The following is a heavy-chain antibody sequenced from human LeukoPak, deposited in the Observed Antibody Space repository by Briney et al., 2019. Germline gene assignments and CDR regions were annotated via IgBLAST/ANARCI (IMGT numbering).Heavy chain of an antibody. Sequence: GASVKVSCKASGYTFTGYYMHWVRQAPGQGLEWMGWINPNSGGTNYAQKFQGRVTMTRDTSISTAYMELSRLRSDDTAVYYCARGPNKSDGGNSGSAWFDPWGQGTLVTVSS. CDR3: ARGPNKSDGGNSGSAWFDP. CDR2: INPNSGGT. D-gene: IGHD4-23*01. J-gene: IGHJ5*02. CDR1: GYTFTGYY. V-gene: IGHV1-2*02.